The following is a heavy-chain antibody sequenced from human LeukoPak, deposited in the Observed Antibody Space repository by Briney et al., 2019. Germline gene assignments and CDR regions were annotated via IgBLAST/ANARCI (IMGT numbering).Heavy chain of an antibody. J-gene: IGHJ1*01. CDR2: ISWNSGSI. CDR1: GFTFDDYA. V-gene: IGHV3-9*01. Sequence: GRSLGLPCAASGFTFDDYAMHWVRQAPGKGLEWVSGISWNSGSIGYADSVKGRFTISRDNAKNSLYLQMNSLRAEDTALYYCAKSGDWRAGGYFQHWGQGTLVTVSS. CDR3: AKSGDWRAGGYFQH. D-gene: IGHD2-21*02.